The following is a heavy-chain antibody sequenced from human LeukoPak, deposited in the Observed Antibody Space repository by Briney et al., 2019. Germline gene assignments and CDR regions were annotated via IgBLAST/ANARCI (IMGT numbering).Heavy chain of an antibody. Sequence: ASVKVSCKASGYTFTSYDINWVRQATGQGLEWMGWMNPNSGNTGYAQKFQGRVTMTRNTSISTAYMELSSLRSEDTAVYYCAREERIAAKYVFEPWGQGTLVTVSS. J-gene: IGHJ5*02. CDR3: AREERIAAKYVFEP. CDR1: GYTFTSYD. CDR2: MNPNSGNT. D-gene: IGHD6-13*01. V-gene: IGHV1-8*01.